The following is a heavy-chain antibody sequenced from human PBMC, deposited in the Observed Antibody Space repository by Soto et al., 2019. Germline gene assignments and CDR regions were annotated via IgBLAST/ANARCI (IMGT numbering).Heavy chain of an antibody. J-gene: IGHJ4*02. CDR1: GFTFSSYS. Sequence: GGSLRLSCAASGFTFSSYSMNWVRQAPGKGLEWVSYISSSSSTIYYADSVKGRFTISRDNSKNTLYLQMNSLRAEDTAVYYCARHEAIDYWGQGTLVTVSS. CDR3: ARHEAIDY. CDR2: ISSSSSTI. V-gene: IGHV3-48*01.